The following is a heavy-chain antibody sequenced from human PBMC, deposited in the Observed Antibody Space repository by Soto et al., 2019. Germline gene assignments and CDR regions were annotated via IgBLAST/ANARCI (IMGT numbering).Heavy chain of an antibody. CDR1: GGSFSGYQ. V-gene: IGHV4-34*01. J-gene: IGHJ6*03. Sequence: QVQLQQWGAGLLKPSETLSLTCAVYGGSFSGYQWSWIRQTPGKGREWIGGINDSGDINYNPSLKSRVTILVDSPKKQISLRLSSVTAADTAVYYCARGLMLWFGELSRRGGYYYYMDVWGKGTTVTVSS. D-gene: IGHD3-10*01. CDR2: INDSGDI. CDR3: ARGLMLWFGELSRRGGYYYYMDV.